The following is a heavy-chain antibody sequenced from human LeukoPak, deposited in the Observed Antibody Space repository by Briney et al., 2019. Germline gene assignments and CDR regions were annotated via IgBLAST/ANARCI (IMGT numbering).Heavy chain of an antibody. Sequence: GGSLRLSCAASEFTFSSYEMNWIRQAPGKGLEWVSAISGSGGSTYYADSVKGRFTISRDNSKNTLYLQMNSLRAEDTAVYYCARGRAATVTTSAFGYWGQGTLVTVSS. CDR1: EFTFSSYE. J-gene: IGHJ4*02. CDR3: ARGRAATVTTSAFGY. V-gene: IGHV3-23*01. CDR2: ISGSGGST. D-gene: IGHD4-17*01.